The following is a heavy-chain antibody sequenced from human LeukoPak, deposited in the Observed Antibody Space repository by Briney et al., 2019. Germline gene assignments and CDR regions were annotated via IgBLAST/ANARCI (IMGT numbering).Heavy chain of an antibody. CDR3: AKDPRMTTLDY. J-gene: IGHJ4*02. CDR2: ISASGGST. D-gene: IGHD4-11*01. Sequence: GGSLRLSCAASGFTFSSYVMSWVRQAPGKGLEWVSAISASGGSTYYADSVKGRFTISRDNSKNTLYLQMHSLRAEDTAVYYCAKDPRMTTLDYWGQGTLVTVSS. V-gene: IGHV3-23*01. CDR1: GFTFSSYV.